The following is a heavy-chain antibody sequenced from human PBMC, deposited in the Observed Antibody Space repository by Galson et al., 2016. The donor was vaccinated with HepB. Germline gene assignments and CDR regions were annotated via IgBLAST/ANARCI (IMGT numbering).Heavy chain of an antibody. D-gene: IGHD3-10*01. CDR3: SRDRGGGSGSYYNDYYFDY. CDR2: IWYDGSNK. J-gene: IGHJ4*02. V-gene: IGHV3-33*08. Sequence: LRLSCAASGFTLSNYAMSWVRQAPGRGLEWLAVIWYDGSNKYYADSVTGRFTISRDNSKNTLYLQMNSLRAEDTAVYYCSRDRGGGSGSYYNDYYFDYWGQGTLVTVSS. CDR1: GFTLSNYA.